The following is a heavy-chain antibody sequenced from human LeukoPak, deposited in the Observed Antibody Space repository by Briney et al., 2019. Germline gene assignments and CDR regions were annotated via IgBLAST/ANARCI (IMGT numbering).Heavy chain of an antibody. V-gene: IGHV3-74*01. J-gene: IGHJ4*02. CDR2: INSVGSST. D-gene: IGHD2-21*01. CDR1: GFTFSSYW. CDR3: ARGLLGTNTALDY. Sequence: GGSLRLSCAASGFTFSSYWMHWIRQAPGKGLVWVSRINSVGSSTSYADSVKGRFTISRDNAKNTLYLQMNSLRAEDTAVYYCARGLLGTNTALDYWGQGTLVTVSS.